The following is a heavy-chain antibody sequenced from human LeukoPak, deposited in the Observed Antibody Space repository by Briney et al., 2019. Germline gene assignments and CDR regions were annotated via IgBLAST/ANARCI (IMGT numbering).Heavy chain of an antibody. CDR2: IYPGDSDT. J-gene: IGHJ4*02. Sequence: GESLKISCEGSGYSFTSYWIGWVRQMPGKGLEWMGIIYPGDSDTRYSPSFQGQVTISANKSIRTAYLQWSSLKASDTAMYYCARLNDCSGGSCYIDYWGQGTLVTVSS. CDR3: ARLNDCSGGSCYIDY. D-gene: IGHD2-15*01. V-gene: IGHV5-51*01. CDR1: GYSFTSYW.